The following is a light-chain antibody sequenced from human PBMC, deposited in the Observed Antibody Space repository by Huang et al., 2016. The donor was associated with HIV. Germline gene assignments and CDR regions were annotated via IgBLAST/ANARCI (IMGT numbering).Light chain of an antibody. V-gene: IGKV4-1*01. Sequence: IVMTQSPDSLAVSLGETATINCQSSQSLLFRSNNKNYLAWYQQKPGQPPTLLMSWASTRGSVVPSRFSGGGSGTDFTLTISSLQAEDVAVYFCQQYFDVPWTFGRGTKVEIK. CDR3: QQYFDVPWT. CDR1: QSLLFRSNNKNY. J-gene: IGKJ1*01. CDR2: WAS.